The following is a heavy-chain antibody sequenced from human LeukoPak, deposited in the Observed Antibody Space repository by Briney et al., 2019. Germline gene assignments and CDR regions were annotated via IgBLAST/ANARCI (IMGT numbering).Heavy chain of an antibody. J-gene: IGHJ3*02. Sequence: ASVKVSCKASGYTFTSYAMHWVRQAPGQRLEWMGWINAGNGNTKYSQKFQGRVTITRDTSASTAYMELSSLRSEDTAVYYCGGDRGPDDAFDILGQGKKVNGSS. CDR2: INAGNGNT. CDR1: GYTFTSYA. CDR3: GGDRGPDDAFDI. V-gene: IGHV1-3*01. D-gene: IGHD1-14*01.